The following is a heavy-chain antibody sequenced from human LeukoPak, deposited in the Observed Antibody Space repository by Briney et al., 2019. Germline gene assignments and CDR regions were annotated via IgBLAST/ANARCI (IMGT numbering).Heavy chain of an antibody. J-gene: IGHJ6*02. CDR1: GGSFSGYY. CDR2: INHSGST. Sequence: SETLSLTCAVYGGSFSGYYWSWIRQPPGKGLEWIGEINHSGSTNYNPSLKSRVTMSVDTSKNQFSLKLSSVTAADTAVYYCARGIVVVPAARGHMDVWGQGTTVTVSS. CDR3: ARGIVVVPAARGHMDV. V-gene: IGHV4-34*01. D-gene: IGHD2-2*01.